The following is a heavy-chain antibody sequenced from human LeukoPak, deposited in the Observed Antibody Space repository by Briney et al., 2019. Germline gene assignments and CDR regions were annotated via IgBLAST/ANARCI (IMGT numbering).Heavy chain of an antibody. CDR1: GFTFSSYA. CDR2: ISYDGSNK. D-gene: IGHD4-23*01. Sequence: GRSLRLSCAASGFTFSSYAMHWVRQAPGKGLEWVAVISYDGSNKYYADSVKGRFTISRDNSKNTLYLQMNSLRAEDTAVYYCARQIPRTTTTVVTPSVHDYWSQGTLVTVSS. J-gene: IGHJ4*02. CDR3: ARQIPRTTTTVVTPSVHDY. V-gene: IGHV3-30*04.